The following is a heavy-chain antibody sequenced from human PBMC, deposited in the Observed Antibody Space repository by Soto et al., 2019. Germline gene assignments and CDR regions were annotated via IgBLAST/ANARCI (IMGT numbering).Heavy chain of an antibody. V-gene: IGHV4-39*01. CDR2: IYYSGST. J-gene: IGHJ4*02. CDR3: SRNTNTSFTILGVAISGYFDY. Sequence: VSGGMTRRCCYFGCWIRLPKGKGLEWIGSIYYSGSTYYNPSLKSRVTIAVDTSKNQFSLKLSSVTAADTAVYYVSRNTNTSFTILGVAISGYFDYSAQGTVLTIS. CDR1: GGMTRRCCYF. D-gene: IGHD3-3*01.